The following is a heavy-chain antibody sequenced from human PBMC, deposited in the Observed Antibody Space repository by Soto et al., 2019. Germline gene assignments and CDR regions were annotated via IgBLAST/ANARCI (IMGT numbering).Heavy chain of an antibody. CDR2: MSFSGGTT. CDR3: AKEWAGDAFDL. D-gene: IGHD6-19*01. CDR1: GFTFSTYA. Sequence: EVQLLESGGGLVQPGGSLRLSCAASGFTFSTYAMNWVRQAPGQGLEWVSSMSFSGGTTYYADSVKGRFTISRDNSKNPLSLEMTSLRAEDTAIYFCAKEWAGDAFDLWGQGTMVTVSS. V-gene: IGHV3-23*01. J-gene: IGHJ3*01.